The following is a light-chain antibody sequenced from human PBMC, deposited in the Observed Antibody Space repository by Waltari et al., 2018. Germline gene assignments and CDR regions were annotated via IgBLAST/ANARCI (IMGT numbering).Light chain of an antibody. CDR2: GAS. CDR1: QSVSSSY. Sequence: EIVLTQSPGTLSLSPGERATLSCRASQSVSSSYLAWYQQKPGQAPRLLIYGASSRATGIPDRFSGSESGTDFTLTISRLEPEDFAVYYCQQYGSSPGLTFGGGTKVEIK. V-gene: IGKV3-20*01. CDR3: QQYGSSPGLT. J-gene: IGKJ4*01.